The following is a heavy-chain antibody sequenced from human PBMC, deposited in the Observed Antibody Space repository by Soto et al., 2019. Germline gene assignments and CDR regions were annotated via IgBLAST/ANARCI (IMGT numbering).Heavy chain of an antibody. Sequence: SETLALTCAVPGGSINRCDNSWSWICLHPGKGLEWIGYIYYSGSTYYNPSLKSRVTISVDTSKNQFSLKLSSVTAADTAVYYCARDLWLFVGGAFDIWGQGTMVT. CDR1: GGSINRCDNS. CDR3: ARDLWLFVGGAFDI. CDR2: IYYSGST. D-gene: IGHD3-22*01. V-gene: IGHV4-31*11. J-gene: IGHJ3*02.